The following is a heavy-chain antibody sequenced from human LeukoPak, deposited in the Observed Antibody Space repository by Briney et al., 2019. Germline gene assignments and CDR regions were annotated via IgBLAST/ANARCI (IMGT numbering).Heavy chain of an antibody. CDR2: INSDGSST. V-gene: IGHV3-74*01. J-gene: IGHJ6*02. Sequence: GGSLRLSCAASGFTFSSYWMHGVRQAPGRGLVWVSRINSDGSSTSYADSVKGRFTISRDNAKNTLYLQMNSLRAEDTAVYYCARDPGDMKWYSSSPANYGMDVWGQGTTVTVSS. CDR3: ARDPGDMKWYSSSPANYGMDV. D-gene: IGHD6-6*01. CDR1: GFTFSSYW.